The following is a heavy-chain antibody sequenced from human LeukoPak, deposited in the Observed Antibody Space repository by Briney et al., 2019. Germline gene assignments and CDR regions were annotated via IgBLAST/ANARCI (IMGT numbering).Heavy chain of an antibody. J-gene: IGHJ4*02. CDR1: GGSFSGYY. V-gene: IGHV4-34*01. Sequence: SETLSLTCAVYGGSFSGYYWSWIRQPPGKGLEWIGEINHSGSTNYNPSLKSRVTISEDTSKNQFSLKLSSVTAADTAVYYCARAANYYDSSGYYYGFDYWGQGTLVTVSS. D-gene: IGHD3-22*01. CDR3: ARAANYYDSSGYYYGFDY. CDR2: INHSGST.